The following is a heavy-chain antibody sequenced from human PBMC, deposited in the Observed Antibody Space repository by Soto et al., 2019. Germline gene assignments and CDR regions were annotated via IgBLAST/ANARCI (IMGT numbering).Heavy chain of an antibody. CDR3: ARRDDYGDYRLDY. CDR2: INHSGST. CDR1: GGSFSGYY. Sequence: SETLSLTCAVYGGSFSGYYWSWIRQPPGKGLEWIGEINHSGSTNYNPSLKSRVTISVDTSKNQFSLKLSSVTAADTAVYYCARRDDYGDYRLDYWGQGTLVTV. J-gene: IGHJ4*02. V-gene: IGHV4-34*01. D-gene: IGHD4-17*01.